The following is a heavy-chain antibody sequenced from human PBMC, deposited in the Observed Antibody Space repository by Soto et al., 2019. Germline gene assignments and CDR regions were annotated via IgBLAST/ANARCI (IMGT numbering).Heavy chain of an antibody. V-gene: IGHV4-59*01. D-gene: IGHD5-12*01. CDR3: ARFSYSDYDEFDY. Sequence: SETLSLTCTVSGGSISSYYWSCIRQPPGKGLEWIGYIYYSGSTNYNPSLKSRVTISVDTSKNQFSLKLSSVTAADTAVYYCARFSYSDYDEFDYWGQGTLVTVSS. CDR1: GGSISSYY. CDR2: IYYSGST. J-gene: IGHJ4*02.